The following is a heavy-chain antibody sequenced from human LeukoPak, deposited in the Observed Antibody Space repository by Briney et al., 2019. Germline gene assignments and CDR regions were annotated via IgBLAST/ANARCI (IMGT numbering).Heavy chain of an antibody. CDR2: IYSGRTT. CDR3: ARASSVGAAGLFDY. CDR1: GFTVSSNY. Sequence: GGSLRLSCAASGFTVSSNYMSWVRQAPGKGLEWVSTIYSGRTTFYADSVKGRFTISRDNSKNTLCLQTNSLRAEDTAIYYCARASSVGAAGLFDYWGLGTLVTVSS. D-gene: IGHD6-13*01. J-gene: IGHJ4*02. V-gene: IGHV3-53*01.